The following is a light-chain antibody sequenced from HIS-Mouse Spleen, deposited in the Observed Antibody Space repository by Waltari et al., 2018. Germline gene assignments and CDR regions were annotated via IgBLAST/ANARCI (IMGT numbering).Light chain of an antibody. Sequence: EIVLTQSPGTLSLSPGERATLSCRASQSVSSSYLAWYQQKPGQAPRLLIYGASSRATGIPDRFSGSGSGTDFTLTISRLEPDDIAVYYCQQYGSSPPWTFGQGPKVEIK. CDR2: GAS. CDR3: QQYGSSPPWT. J-gene: IGKJ1*01. V-gene: IGKV3-20*01. CDR1: QSVSSSY.